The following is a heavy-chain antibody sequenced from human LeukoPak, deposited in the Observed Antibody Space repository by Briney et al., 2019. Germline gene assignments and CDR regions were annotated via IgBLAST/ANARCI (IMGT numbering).Heavy chain of an antibody. CDR1: GYTFTCYG. Sequence: ASVKVSCKASGYTFTCYGISWVRQAPGQGLEWMGWISAYNGNTNYAQKLQGRVTMTTDTSTSTAYMELRSLRSDDTAVYYCARGYCSSTSCYRDSYYYYYGMDVWGQGTTVTVSS. CDR3: ARGYCSSTSCYRDSYYYYYGMDV. V-gene: IGHV1-18*01. CDR2: ISAYNGNT. J-gene: IGHJ6*02. D-gene: IGHD2-2*02.